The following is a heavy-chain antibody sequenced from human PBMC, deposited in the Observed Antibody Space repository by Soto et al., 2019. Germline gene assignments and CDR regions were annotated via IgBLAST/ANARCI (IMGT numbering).Heavy chain of an antibody. V-gene: IGHV1-18*04. CDR3: ARGDRLLAYCGGDCYSGAFDI. CDR1: GYTFTSYG. CDR2: ISAYNGNT. J-gene: IGHJ3*02. Sequence: ASVKVSCKASGYTFTSYGISWVRQAPGQGLEWMGWISAYNGNTNYAQKLQGRVTMTTDTSTSTAYMELRSLRSDDTAVYYCARGDRLLAYCGGDCYSGAFDIWGQGTMVTV. D-gene: IGHD2-21*02.